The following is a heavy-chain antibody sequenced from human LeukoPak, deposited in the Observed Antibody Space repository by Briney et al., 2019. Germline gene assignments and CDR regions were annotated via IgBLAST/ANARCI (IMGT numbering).Heavy chain of an antibody. CDR2: IYPGDSDT. V-gene: IGHV5-51*01. CDR3: ARLCMEQWLVTHFDY. J-gene: IGHJ4*02. CDR1: GYSFTSYW. D-gene: IGHD6-19*01. Sequence: GASLQISSKGSGYSFTSYWIGSVRQMPGKGLEWMGIIYPGDSDTRYSPSFQGQVTISADKSISTAYLQWSSLKASDTAMYYCARLCMEQWLVTHFDYWGQGTLVTVSS.